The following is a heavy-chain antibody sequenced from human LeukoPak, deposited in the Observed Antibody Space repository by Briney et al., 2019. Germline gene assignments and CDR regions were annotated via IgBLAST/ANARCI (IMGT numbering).Heavy chain of an antibody. Sequence: GGSLRLSCAAPGFTFDDYTMHWVRQAPGKGLEWVSLISWDGGSTYYADSVKGRFTISRDNSKNSLYLQMNSLRTEDTALYYCAKSLDGYNQETLDYWGQGTLVTVSS. V-gene: IGHV3-43*01. CDR3: AKSLDGYNQETLDY. CDR2: ISWDGGST. CDR1: GFTFDDYT. D-gene: IGHD5-24*01. J-gene: IGHJ4*02.